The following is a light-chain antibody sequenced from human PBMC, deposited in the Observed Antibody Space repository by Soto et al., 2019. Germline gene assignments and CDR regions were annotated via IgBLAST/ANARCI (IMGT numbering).Light chain of an antibody. CDR2: DTS. V-gene: IGKV3-15*01. Sequence: DIVVTQSPATLSASPGERVTLSCRASQFVSSRLAWYQRRPGQVPRLLIYDTSTRAPGISARFSGSGSGTEFTLTICSLQSEDVGVYYCQEYLRWPPGMLGPGTTVDIK. CDR3: QEYLRWPPGM. CDR1: QFVSSR. J-gene: IGKJ1*01.